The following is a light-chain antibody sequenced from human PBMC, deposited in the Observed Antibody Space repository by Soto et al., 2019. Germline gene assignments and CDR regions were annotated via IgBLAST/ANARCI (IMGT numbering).Light chain of an antibody. CDR2: KAY. J-gene: IGKJ1*01. Sequence: DIQMTQSPSTLSASVGDRVTITCRASQSISSWLAWYQQKPGKAPKLLIYKAYSLESGVPSRFSGSGSGTEFTLTISSLQHDDFATYYCQQYNSYPWTFGQGKKVASK. V-gene: IGKV1-5*03. CDR1: QSISSW. CDR3: QQYNSYPWT.